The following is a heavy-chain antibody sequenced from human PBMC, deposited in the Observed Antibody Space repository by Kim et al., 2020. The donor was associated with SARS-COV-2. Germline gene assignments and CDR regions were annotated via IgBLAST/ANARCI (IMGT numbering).Heavy chain of an antibody. Sequence: SVKVSCSAFGFRFSNVAMHWVRQARGQRLEWIGWMITDNDERDYAQKLHGRVTITRDMSTNTAYLELSNLRSEDTAMYYCAVEFYSSFGTCCAFHVWGQGTLISVSS. CDR1: GFRFSNVA. CDR3: AVEFYSSFGTCCAFHV. V-gene: IGHV1-58*02. CDR2: MITDNDER. D-gene: IGHD2-15*01. J-gene: IGHJ3*01.